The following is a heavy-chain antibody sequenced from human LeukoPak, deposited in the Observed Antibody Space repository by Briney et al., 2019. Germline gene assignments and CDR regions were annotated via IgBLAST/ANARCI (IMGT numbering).Heavy chain of an antibody. Sequence: GASVKVPCKASGYTFTNYGISWVRQAPGQGLEWMGWINTYTGNPTYAQGFTGRFVFSLDTSVSTAYLQISSLKAEDTAVYYCARWDYDSSGYALYYFDYWGQGTLVTVSS. CDR2: INTYTGNP. D-gene: IGHD3-22*01. CDR3: ARWDYDSSGYALYYFDY. V-gene: IGHV7-4-1*02. CDR1: GYTFTNYG. J-gene: IGHJ4*02.